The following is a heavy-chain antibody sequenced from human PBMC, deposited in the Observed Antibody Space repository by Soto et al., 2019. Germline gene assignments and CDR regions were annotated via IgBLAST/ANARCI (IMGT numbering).Heavy chain of an antibody. CDR2: IVVGSGNT. J-gene: IGHJ4*02. Sequence: SVKVSCKASGFTFTSSAVQWVRQARGQRLEWIGWIVVGSGNTNYAQKFQERVTITRDMSTSTAYMELSSMRSEDPDVYYCEAAPHEWETDYWGQGPLVPVSA. V-gene: IGHV1-58*01. CDR1: GFTFTSSA. CDR3: EAAPHEWETDY. D-gene: IGHD1-26*01.